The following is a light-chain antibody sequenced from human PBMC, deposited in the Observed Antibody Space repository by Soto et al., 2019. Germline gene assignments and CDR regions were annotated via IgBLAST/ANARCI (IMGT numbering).Light chain of an antibody. CDR1: QSVTTR. J-gene: IGKJ1*01. Sequence: IVLTQSPGTLSLSPGERVTLSCRASQSVTTRLAWYQQKPGQAPRLLMYDASKRATGIPARFSGSGSGTDFTLTISSLEPEDFAVYYCQQRDIWPWTFGQGTKVDIK. CDR3: QQRDIWPWT. V-gene: IGKV3-11*01. CDR2: DAS.